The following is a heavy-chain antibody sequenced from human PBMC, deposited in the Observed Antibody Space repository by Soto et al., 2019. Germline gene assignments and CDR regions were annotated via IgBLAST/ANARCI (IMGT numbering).Heavy chain of an antibody. J-gene: IGHJ4*02. V-gene: IGHV1-69*13. Sequence: GASVKVSCKASGGTFSSYAISWVRQAPGQGLEWMGGIIPIFGTANYAQKFQGRVTITADESTSTAYMELSSLRSEDTAVYYCARLGRGYSYGLIDYWGQGTLVTSPQ. CDR2: IIPIFGTA. CDR3: ARLGRGYSYGLIDY. CDR1: GGTFSSYA. D-gene: IGHD5-18*01.